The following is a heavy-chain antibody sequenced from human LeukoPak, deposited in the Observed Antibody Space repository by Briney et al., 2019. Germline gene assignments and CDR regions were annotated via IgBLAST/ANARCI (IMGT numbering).Heavy chain of an antibody. V-gene: IGHV1-69*06. CDR1: GGTFSSYA. CDR2: IIPIFGTA. D-gene: IGHD5-12*01. J-gene: IGHJ4*02. Sequence: SVKVSCKASGGTFSSYAISWVRQAPGQGLEWMGGIIPIFGTANYAQKFQGRVAITADKSTSTAYMELSSLRSEDTAVYYCASMGGSGYDLSDYWGQGTLVTVSS. CDR3: ASMGGSGYDLSDY.